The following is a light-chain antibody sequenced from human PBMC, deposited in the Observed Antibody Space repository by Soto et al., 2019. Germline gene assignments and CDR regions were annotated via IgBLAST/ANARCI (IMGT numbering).Light chain of an antibody. CDR3: TAWDDSLSGWV. CDR1: SSNIGSNY. Sequence: QLVLTQPPSASGTPGQRVTISCSGSSSNIGSNYVYWYQQLPGAAPKLLIYRNNQRPSGVPDRFSGSNSGTSASLAISGLRSEDEADYYCTAWDDSLSGWVFGGGTKLTVL. V-gene: IGLV1-47*01. J-gene: IGLJ3*02. CDR2: RNN.